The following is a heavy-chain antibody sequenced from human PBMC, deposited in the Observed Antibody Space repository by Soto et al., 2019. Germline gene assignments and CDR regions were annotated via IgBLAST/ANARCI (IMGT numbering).Heavy chain of an antibody. V-gene: IGHV3-23*01. CDR3: AKAKRGILPTTTGGFDY. J-gene: IGHJ4*02. CDR1: GFPFSTYA. D-gene: IGHD5-12*01. CDR2: ISPTGGST. Sequence: EVQLLESGGNLVQPGGSLRLSCAGSGFPFSTYAVSWVRQTPGKGLEWVSAISPTGGSTYYAASVRGRFTISIDNSKNTVFLQMSGLRAEDTAIYYCAKAKRGILPTTTGGFDYWGQGTVLSVSS.